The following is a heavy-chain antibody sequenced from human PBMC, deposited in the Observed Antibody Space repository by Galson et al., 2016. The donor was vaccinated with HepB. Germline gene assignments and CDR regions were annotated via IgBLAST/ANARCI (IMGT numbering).Heavy chain of an antibody. J-gene: IGHJ4*02. CDR1: GFTFSSYA. V-gene: IGHV3-23*03. CDR3: ATGRDYAFDH. D-gene: IGHD4-17*01. CDR2: IATRSSLT. Sequence: SLRLSYAASGFTFSSYAMDWVRQAPGKGLEWVSFIATRSSLTSYADSVKGRFTISRDNSKNTLYLQMNSLSAEDTAIYYCATGRDYAFDHWGQGTLLTVSS.